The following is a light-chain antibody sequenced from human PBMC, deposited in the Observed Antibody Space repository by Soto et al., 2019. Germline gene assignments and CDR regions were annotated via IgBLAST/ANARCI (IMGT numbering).Light chain of an antibody. Sequence: AIQMTQSPSSLSASVGDRVTITCRASQDIGNDLGWYQQKPGKAPKLLIYAASSLESGVPSRFSGSGSGTDFTLTISSLQPEDFATYYCLQDYNRPYTVGQGSRLEIK. J-gene: IGKJ2*01. CDR2: AAS. CDR3: LQDYNRPYT. V-gene: IGKV1-6*01. CDR1: QDIGND.